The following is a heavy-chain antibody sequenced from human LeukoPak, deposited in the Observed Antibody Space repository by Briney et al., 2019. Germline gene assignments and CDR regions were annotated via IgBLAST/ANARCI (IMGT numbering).Heavy chain of an antibody. CDR2: ISASGSGT. CDR3: AKGRDTSGRQNFDF. J-gene: IGHJ4*02. CDR1: GFTFTSYA. D-gene: IGHD6-19*01. V-gene: IGHV3-23*01. Sequence: PGGSLRLSCEASGFTFTSYAMHWVRQAPGKGIEWVSRISASGSGTFYTDSMNGRFTISRDNAKKTFFLQMKNLRPGDTALYYCAKGRDTSGRQNFDFWGQGTLVTVSS.